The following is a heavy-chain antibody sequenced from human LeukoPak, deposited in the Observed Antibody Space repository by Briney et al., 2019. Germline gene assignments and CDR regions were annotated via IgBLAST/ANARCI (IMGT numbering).Heavy chain of an antibody. CDR3: ARGPVSSSGFFGY. CDR2: ISSSGGTI. D-gene: IGHD6-19*01. Sequence: PGGSLRLSCAASGLTFSDYYMSWIRQAPGKGLEWVSYISSSGGTISYADSVKGRFTISRDNAKNSLYLQMNSLRAEDTAVYYCARGPVSSSGFFGYWGQGTLVTVSS. CDR1: GLTFSDYY. J-gene: IGHJ4*02. V-gene: IGHV3-11*01.